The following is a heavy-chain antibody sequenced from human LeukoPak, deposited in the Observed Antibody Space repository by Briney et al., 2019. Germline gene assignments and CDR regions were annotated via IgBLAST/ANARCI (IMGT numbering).Heavy chain of an antibody. D-gene: IGHD2-2*01. J-gene: IGHJ5*02. Sequence: GGSLRLSCAASGFTFSSYGMHWVRQAPGKGLEWVAFIRYDGGNKYYADSVKGRFTISRDNSKNTLYLQMNSLRAEDTAVYYCAKEAPLCSSTSCYGPNWFDPWGQGTLVTVSS. CDR1: GFTFSSYG. CDR3: AKEAPLCSSTSCYGPNWFDP. V-gene: IGHV3-30*02. CDR2: IRYDGGNK.